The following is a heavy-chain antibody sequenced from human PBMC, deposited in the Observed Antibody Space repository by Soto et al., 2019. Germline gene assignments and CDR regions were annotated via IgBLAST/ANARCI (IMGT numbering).Heavy chain of an antibody. CDR3: ARAPYDFWSGPAPFDY. J-gene: IGHJ4*02. CDR1: GGSIRSSNW. Sequence: TLSLTCAVSGGSIRSSNWWSWVRQPPGKGLEWIGEIYHSGGTNYNPSLKGRVTISVDKSKNQFSLKLSSVTAADTAVYYCARAPYDFWSGPAPFDYWGQGTLVTVS. V-gene: IGHV4-4*02. CDR2: IYHSGGT. D-gene: IGHD3-3*01.